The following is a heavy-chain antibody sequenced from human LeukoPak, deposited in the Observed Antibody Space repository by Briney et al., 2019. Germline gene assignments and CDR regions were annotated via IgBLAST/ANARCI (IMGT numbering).Heavy chain of an antibody. CDR1: GGSISSGGYY. Sequence: PSETLSLTCTVSGGSISSGGYYWGWIRQHPGKGLEWIGYIYYSGSTYYNPSLKSRVTISVDTSKNQFSLKLSSVTAADTAVYYCARAPLLLWFGESINYFDYWGQGTLVTVSS. J-gene: IGHJ4*02. CDR3: ARAPLLLWFGESINYFDY. CDR2: IYYSGST. D-gene: IGHD3-10*01. V-gene: IGHV4-31*03.